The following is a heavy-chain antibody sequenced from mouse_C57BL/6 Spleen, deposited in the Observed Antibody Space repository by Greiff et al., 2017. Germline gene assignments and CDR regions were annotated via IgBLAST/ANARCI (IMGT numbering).Heavy chain of an antibody. CDR3: ARGSYYYGSSSYAMDY. CDR1: GYSFTGYY. CDR2: INPSTGGT. Sequence: EVQLQQSGPELVKPGASVKISCKASGYSFTGYYMNWVKQSPEKSLEWIGEINPSTGGTTYNQKFKAKATLTVDKSSSTAYMQLKSLTSEDSAVYYCARGSYYYGSSSYAMDYWGQGTSVTVSS. J-gene: IGHJ4*01. D-gene: IGHD1-1*01. V-gene: IGHV1-42*01.